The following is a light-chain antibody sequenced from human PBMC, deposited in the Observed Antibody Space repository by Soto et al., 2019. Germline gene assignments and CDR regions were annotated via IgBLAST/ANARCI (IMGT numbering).Light chain of an antibody. CDR3: QSYDSSNLLVV. V-gene: IGLV6-57*04. J-gene: IGLJ2*01. Sequence: NFMLNQPHSVSESPGKTVTISCTRSSGSIASNYVQWYQQRPGSAPTTVIYEDNQRPSGVPDRFSGSIDSSSNSASLTISGLKTEDEADYYCQSYDSSNLLVVFGGGTKVTVL. CDR1: SGSIASNY. CDR2: EDN.